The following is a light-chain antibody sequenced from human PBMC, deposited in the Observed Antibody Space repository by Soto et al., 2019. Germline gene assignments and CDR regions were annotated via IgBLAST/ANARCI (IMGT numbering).Light chain of an antibody. J-gene: IGKJ3*01. CDR1: QSVSSY. CDR3: QQRSNWPRFT. V-gene: IGKV3-11*01. Sequence: EIVLTQSPATLSLSPGERATLSCRASQSVSSYLAWYQQKPGQAPRLLIYDASNRATGIPARFSGSGCGTDFTLTISSLEPEDFGVYYCQQRSNWPRFTFGPGTKVDIK. CDR2: DAS.